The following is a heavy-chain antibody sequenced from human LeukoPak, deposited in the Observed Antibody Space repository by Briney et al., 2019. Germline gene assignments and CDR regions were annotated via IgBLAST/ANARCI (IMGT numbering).Heavy chain of an antibody. J-gene: IGHJ6*02. CDR1: GFTFDDYA. D-gene: IGHD6-19*01. CDR3: ARVGGGWYVYYGMDV. V-gene: IGHV3-9*01. Sequence: GGSLRLSCAASGFTFDDYAMHWVRQAPGKGLEWVSGISWNSGSIGYADSVKGRFTISRDNAKRSLYLQMNSLRAEDTALYYCARVGGGWYVYYGMDVWGQGTTVTVSS. CDR2: ISWNSGSI.